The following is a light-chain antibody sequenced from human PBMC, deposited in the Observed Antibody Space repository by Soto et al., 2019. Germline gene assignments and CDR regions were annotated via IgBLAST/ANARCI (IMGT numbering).Light chain of an antibody. CDR2: DAS. J-gene: IGKJ5*01. Sequence: EIVLTQSPATLSLSPGERDTLSCRASQSVSSYLAWYQQKPGQAPRLLIYDASNRATGIPARFSGSGSGTDFTLTISSLEPEDFAVYYCQQRSNWPPEVTFCQGTRLEIK. CDR3: QQRSNWPPEVT. CDR1: QSVSSY. V-gene: IGKV3-11*01.